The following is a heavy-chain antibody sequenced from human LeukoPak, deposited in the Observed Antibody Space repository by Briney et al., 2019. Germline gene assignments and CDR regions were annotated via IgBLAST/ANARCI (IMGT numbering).Heavy chain of an antibody. CDR1: GFTFSTYS. J-gene: IGHJ4*02. Sequence: PGGSLRLSCAASGFTFSTYSMNWVRQAPGKGLEWVSSISSSSSYIYYADSVKGRFTISRDNAKNSLYLQMNSLRAEDTAVYYCARVTFKYYDSSGYPSELDYWGQGTLVTVSS. CDR3: ARVTFKYYDSSGYPSELDY. D-gene: IGHD3-22*01. CDR2: ISSSSSYI. V-gene: IGHV3-21*01.